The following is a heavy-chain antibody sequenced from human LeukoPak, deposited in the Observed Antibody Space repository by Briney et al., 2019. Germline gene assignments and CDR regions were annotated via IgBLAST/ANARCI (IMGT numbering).Heavy chain of an antibody. CDR1: GFTFSSYS. CDR3: ARNLRRYCSSTSCHRVLYY. J-gene: IGHJ4*02. V-gene: IGHV3-21*01. CDR2: ISSSSSYI. Sequence: PGGSLRLSCAASGFTFSSYSMNWVRQAPGKGLEWVSSISSSSSYIYYADSVKGRFTISRDNAKNSLYLQMNSLRAEDTAVYYCARNLRRYCSSTSCHRVLYYWGQGTLVTVSS. D-gene: IGHD2-2*01.